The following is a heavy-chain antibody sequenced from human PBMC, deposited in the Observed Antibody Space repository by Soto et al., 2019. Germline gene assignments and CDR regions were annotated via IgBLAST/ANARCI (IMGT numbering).Heavy chain of an antibody. V-gene: IGHV3-30-3*01. CDR1: GFTLSSHA. Sequence: QVQLVESGGGVVQPGRSLRLSCAVSGFTLSSHAMHWVRQAPGKGLEWVALILSDGSNKYYADSVKGRFTTSRDNSKNTLYLQINSLSVEDKAVYYCARDDEGGSDCDLGYWGQGALVTVSS. J-gene: IGHJ4*02. CDR2: ILSDGSNK. CDR3: ARDDEGGSDCDLGY. D-gene: IGHD1-26*01.